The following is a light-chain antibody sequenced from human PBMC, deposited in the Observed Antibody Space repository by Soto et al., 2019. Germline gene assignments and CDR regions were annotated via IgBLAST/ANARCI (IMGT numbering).Light chain of an antibody. CDR2: KAS. CDR3: QHYNTYST. J-gene: IGKJ1*01. CDR1: QSISSW. Sequence: DIQMTQSPYPLSASVGDRVIITCRASQSISSWLAWYQQKPGKAPKLLIYKASSLESGVPSRFSGSGSGTEFTLTISSLQPDDFATYYCQHYNTYSTFGQGTKVDI. V-gene: IGKV1-5*03.